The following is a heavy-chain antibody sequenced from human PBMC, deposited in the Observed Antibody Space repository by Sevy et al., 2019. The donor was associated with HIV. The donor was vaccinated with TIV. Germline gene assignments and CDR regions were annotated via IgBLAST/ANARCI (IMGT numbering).Heavy chain of an antibody. CDR1: GYTFTSYG. V-gene: IGHV1-18*01. CDR3: ARELEPVTNWFDP. CDR2: ISANNGNT. Sequence: ASVKVSCKASGYTFTSYGISWVRQAPGQGLEWMGWISANNGNTAYTRKLQGRVTMTTDTSTSTAYMELRSLRSDDTAVYYCARELEPVTNWFDPWGQGTLVTVSS. D-gene: IGHD1-1*01. J-gene: IGHJ5*02.